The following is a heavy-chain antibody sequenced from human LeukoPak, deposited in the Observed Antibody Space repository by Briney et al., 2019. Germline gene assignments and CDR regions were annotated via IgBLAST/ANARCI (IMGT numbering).Heavy chain of an antibody. CDR2: ISWNSGNT. J-gene: IGHJ3*02. V-gene: IGHV3-9*03. D-gene: IGHD3-3*01. CDR1: GFTFDDYA. Sequence: GRSLRLSCAASGFTFDDYAMHWVRQVPGKGLEWVSGISWNSGNTGYADSVKGRFTISRDNAKNSLYLQMNSLRAEDMALYYCAKVGVYDAFDIWGQGTMVTVSS. CDR3: AKVGVYDAFDI.